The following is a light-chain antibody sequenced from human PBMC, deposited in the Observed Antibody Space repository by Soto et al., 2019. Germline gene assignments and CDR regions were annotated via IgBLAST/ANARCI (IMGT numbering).Light chain of an antibody. CDR2: DVS. V-gene: IGLV2-11*01. Sequence: QSVLTQPRSVSGSPGQSVTISCTGASSDVGGYNYVSWYQQHPGKAPKLMIYDVSKRPSGVPDRFSGSKSGNTASLTISGLLAEDEADYFCNSFRVSHLYVFGTGTKVTVL. CDR3: NSFRVSHLYV. J-gene: IGLJ1*01. CDR1: SSDVGGYNY.